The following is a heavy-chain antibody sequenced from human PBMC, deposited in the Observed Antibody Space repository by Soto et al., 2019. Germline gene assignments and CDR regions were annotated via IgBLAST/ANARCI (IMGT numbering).Heavy chain of an antibody. CDR3: VRVIKHYDSSGYLDY. J-gene: IGHJ4*02. CDR2: IIPIFGTA. V-gene: IGHV1-69*06. CDR1: GGTFSSYA. Sequence: QVQLEQSGAEVKKPGSSVKVSCKASGGTFSSYAISWVRQAPGQGLEWMGGIIPIFGTANYAQKFQGRVTITADKSTSTAYMELSSLRSEDTAVYYCVRVIKHYDSSGYLDYWGQGTLVTVSS. D-gene: IGHD3-22*01.